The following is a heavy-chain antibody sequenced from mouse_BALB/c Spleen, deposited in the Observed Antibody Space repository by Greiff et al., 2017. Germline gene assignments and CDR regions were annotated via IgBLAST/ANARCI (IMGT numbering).Heavy chain of an antibody. CDR1: GFTFSDYG. CDR2: ISNLAYSI. CDR3: ARDKGGNYDAMDY. Sequence: EMKLMESGGGLVQPGGSRKLSCAASGFTFSDYGMAWVRQAPGKGPEWVAFISNLAYSIYYADTVTGRFTISRENAKNTLYLEMSSLRSEDTAMYYCARDKGGNYDAMDYWGQGTSVTVSS. V-gene: IGHV5-15*02. D-gene: IGHD1-1*02. J-gene: IGHJ4*01.